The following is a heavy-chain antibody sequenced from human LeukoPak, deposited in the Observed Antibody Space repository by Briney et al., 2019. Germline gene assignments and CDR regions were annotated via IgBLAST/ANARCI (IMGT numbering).Heavy chain of an antibody. D-gene: IGHD3-22*01. Sequence: SETLSLTCTVSGGSISSYYWSWIRQPPGKGLEWIGYIYYSGSNNYNPSLKSRVTISVDTSKNQFSLNLSSVTAADTAVYYCARATYYDSSGYYRYFDYWGQGTLVTVSS. CDR3: ARATYYDSSGYYRYFDY. J-gene: IGHJ4*02. V-gene: IGHV4-59*01. CDR1: GGSISSYY. CDR2: IYYSGSN.